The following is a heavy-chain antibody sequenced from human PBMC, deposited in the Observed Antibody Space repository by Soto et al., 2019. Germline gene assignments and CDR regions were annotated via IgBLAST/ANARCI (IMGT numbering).Heavy chain of an antibody. V-gene: IGHV3-23*01. J-gene: IGHJ4*02. CDR1: GFTFSDYA. Sequence: EMQLSESGGGLIQPGGSLRLSCAASGFTFSDYAMGWVRQAPGEGLEWVSGISGSGDSTYYADSVKGRFAISRDNSKNTLFLHMNSLRAEDTALYYCAKDRAVTTTNQFDYWGQGTLVTVSS. CDR2: ISGSGDST. CDR3: AKDRAVTTTNQFDY. D-gene: IGHD5-12*01.